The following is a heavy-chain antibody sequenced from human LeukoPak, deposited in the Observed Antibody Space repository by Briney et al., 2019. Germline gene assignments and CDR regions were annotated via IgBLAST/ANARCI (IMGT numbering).Heavy chain of an antibody. CDR1: GVSISSSSYY. Sequence: AETLSLTCTVSGVSISSSSYYWSWIRQPPGKGLEWIVYIYYSGSTNYNPSLKSRVTISVDTSKNQFALKLSSVTAADTAVYYCARAYSSSPYYFDYWGQGTLVTVSS. CDR3: ARAYSSSPYYFDY. D-gene: IGHD6-6*01. CDR2: IYYSGST. V-gene: IGHV4-61*01. J-gene: IGHJ4*02.